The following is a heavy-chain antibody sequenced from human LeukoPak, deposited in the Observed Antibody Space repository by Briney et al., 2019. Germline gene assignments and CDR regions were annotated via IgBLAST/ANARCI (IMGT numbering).Heavy chain of an antibody. CDR2: IYPGDSDT. CDR3: ARNYVPLGAINWFDP. D-gene: IGHD3-16*01. V-gene: IGHV5-51*01. Sequence: GESLKISCRGSGCSFTSYWIGWVRQMPGKGLEWMGIIYPGDSDTRYSPSFQGQVTISADKSISTAYLQWSSLKAADTAMYYCARNYVPLGAINWFDPWGQGTLVTLSS. CDR1: GCSFTSYW. J-gene: IGHJ5*02.